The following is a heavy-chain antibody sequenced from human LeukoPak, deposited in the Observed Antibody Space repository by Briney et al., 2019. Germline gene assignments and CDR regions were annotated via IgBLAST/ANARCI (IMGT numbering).Heavy chain of an antibody. D-gene: IGHD3-16*01. CDR3: GKEGGA. CDR1: GFTFSSYW. CDR2: IKQDGSEK. J-gene: IGHJ5*02. Sequence: QPGGSLRLSCAASGFTFSSYWMSWVRQAPGKGLEWVANIKQDGSEKYYVDSVKGRFTISRDNAKNSLYLQMNSLKVEDTATYYCGKEGGAWGQGTKVTVSS. V-gene: IGHV3-7*03.